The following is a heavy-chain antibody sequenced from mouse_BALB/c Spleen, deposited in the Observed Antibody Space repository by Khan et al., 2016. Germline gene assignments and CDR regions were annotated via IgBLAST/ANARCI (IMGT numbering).Heavy chain of an antibody. Sequence: VQLQQSGPELVKPGALVKMSCKASGYTFTSYVMHWVKQKPGQGLEWIGYINPHNDGTKYHAKFKGKATLPSDKSSSTPYMELSSLTSEDSAVYYYARRGDYRYGRGTYFDYWGQGTTLTVSS. CDR2: INPHNDGT. CDR1: GYTFTSYV. J-gene: IGHJ2*01. CDR3: ARRGDYRYGRGTYFDY. D-gene: IGHD2-14*01. V-gene: IGHV1S136*01.